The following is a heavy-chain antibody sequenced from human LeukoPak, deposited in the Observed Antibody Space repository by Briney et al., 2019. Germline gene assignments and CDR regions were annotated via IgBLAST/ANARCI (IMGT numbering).Heavy chain of an antibody. CDR1: GFTFSDHY. V-gene: IGHV3-11*04. D-gene: IGHD6-6*01. CDR2: ISNSGRTI. Sequence: GGSLRLSCAASGFTFSDHYMSWIRQAPGKGLEWVSYISNSGRTIYYADSVRGRFTISRGNAENSLYLQMNSLRAEDTAVYYCARVIATRPHYHYYMDVWGKGTTVTVSS. CDR3: ARVIATRPHYHYYMDV. J-gene: IGHJ6*03.